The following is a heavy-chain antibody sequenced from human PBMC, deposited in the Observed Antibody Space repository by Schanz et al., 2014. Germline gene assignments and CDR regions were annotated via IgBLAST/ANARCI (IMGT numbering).Heavy chain of an antibody. CDR1: GFSFTTYA. CDR2: ISSGGGST. J-gene: IGHJ4*02. V-gene: IGHV3-23*01. CDR3: ARVDSSGYFFDN. D-gene: IGHD3-22*01. Sequence: EVQLLESGGGLVQPGGSLRLSCASSGFSFTTYAMSWVRQAPGKGLEWVSSISSGGGSTYYADSVKGRFTISRDNSKNTLYLQMKSLRAEDTAVYYCARVDSSGYFFDNWGQGTLVTVSS.